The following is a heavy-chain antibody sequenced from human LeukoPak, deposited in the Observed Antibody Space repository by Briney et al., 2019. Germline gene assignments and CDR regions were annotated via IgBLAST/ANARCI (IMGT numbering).Heavy chain of an antibody. Sequence: SETLSLTCTVSGGSISSYYWSWIRQPPGKGLEWIGEINHSGSTNYNPSLKSRVTISVDTSKNQFSLKLSSVTAADTAVYYCARSRGDQELLWFGEPSYYFDYWGQGTLVTVSS. J-gene: IGHJ4*02. CDR3: ARSRGDQELLWFGEPSYYFDY. D-gene: IGHD3-10*01. V-gene: IGHV4-34*01. CDR1: GGSISSYY. CDR2: INHSGST.